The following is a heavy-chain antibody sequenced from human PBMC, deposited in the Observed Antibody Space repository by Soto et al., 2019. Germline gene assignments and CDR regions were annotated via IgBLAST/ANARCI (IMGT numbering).Heavy chain of an antibody. D-gene: IGHD5-18*01. CDR1: GFTFSSYG. J-gene: IGHJ3*02. CDR3: ARDSVDSYGSDAFDI. V-gene: IGHV3-33*01. Sequence: ESGGGVVQPGRSLRLSCAASGFTFSSYGMHWVRQAPGKGLEWVAVIWYDGSNKYYADSVKGRFTISRDNSKNTLYLQMNSLRAEDTAVYYCARDSVDSYGSDAFDIWGQGTMVTVSS. CDR2: IWYDGSNK.